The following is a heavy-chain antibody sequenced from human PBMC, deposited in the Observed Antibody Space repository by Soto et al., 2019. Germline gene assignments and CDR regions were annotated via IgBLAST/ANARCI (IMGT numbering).Heavy chain of an antibody. J-gene: IGHJ4*02. Sequence: GASVKVSCKVSGDTLTELSMHWVRQAPGKGLEWMGGFDPEDGETIYAQKFQGRVTMTEDTSTDTAYMELSSLRSEDTAVYYCATDRGGGSGDYYFDYWGQGTLLTVSS. CDR3: ATDRGGGSGDYYFDY. CDR1: GDTLTELS. D-gene: IGHD2-15*01. V-gene: IGHV1-24*01. CDR2: FDPEDGET.